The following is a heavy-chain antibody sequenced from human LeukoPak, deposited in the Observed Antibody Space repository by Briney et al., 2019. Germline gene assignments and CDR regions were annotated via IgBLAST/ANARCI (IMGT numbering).Heavy chain of an antibody. V-gene: IGHV4-34*01. CDR3: ARGRTPIVVVTAMDY. CDR2: INHSGST. CDR1: GASFSGYY. J-gene: IGHJ4*02. Sequence: SETLSLTCAVYGASFSGYYWSWIRQPPGKGLEWMGEINHSGSTNYNPSLKRRVTISVDTSKNQFSLKLSSVTAAETAVYYCARGRTPIVVVTAMDYWGQGTLVTVSS. D-gene: IGHD2-21*02.